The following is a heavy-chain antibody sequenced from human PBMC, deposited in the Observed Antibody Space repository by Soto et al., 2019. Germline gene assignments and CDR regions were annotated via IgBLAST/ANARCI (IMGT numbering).Heavy chain of an antibody. CDR3: ARDKTFGGTIGSAFDS. V-gene: IGHV3-33*01. Sequence: QVQVVESGGGVVQPGTSLRLSCAASGFTFNNYGMHWVRQAPGKGLEWVAVIWYDASHKYYADSVKGRFTISRDNSKITLYLQMSSLRGEDTAVYYCARDKTFGGTIGSAFDSWGQGTLVTVSS. J-gene: IGHJ4*02. CDR1: GFTFNNYG. CDR2: IWYDASHK. D-gene: IGHD3-16*01.